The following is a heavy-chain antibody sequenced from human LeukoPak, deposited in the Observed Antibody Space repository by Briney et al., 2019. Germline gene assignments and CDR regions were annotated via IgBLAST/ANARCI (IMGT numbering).Heavy chain of an antibody. V-gene: IGHV3-15*01. J-gene: IGHJ4*02. Sequence: PGGSLRLSCAASGFTFSTYAMSWVRQAPGKGLEWVGRIKSKTDGGTTDYAAPVKGRFTISRDDSKNTLYLQMNSLKTEDTAVYYCTTIAAAGTVLMWWGQGTLVTVSS. D-gene: IGHD6-13*01. CDR1: GFTFSTYA. CDR2: IKSKTDGGTT. CDR3: TTIAAAGTVLMW.